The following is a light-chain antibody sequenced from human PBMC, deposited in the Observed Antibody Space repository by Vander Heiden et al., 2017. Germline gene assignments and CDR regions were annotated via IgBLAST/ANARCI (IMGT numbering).Light chain of an antibody. Sequence: QSVLAQPPSASGTPGQSVTISCSGSGPNIGRNTVNWYQQLPGAAPRLLIYYNDQRPSGVPDRLSGSKSGTSASLAISGLQSEDEADYYCTSWDNSLNARVFGGGTKLTVL. CDR3: TSWDNSLNARV. CDR1: GPNIGRNT. J-gene: IGLJ3*02. V-gene: IGLV1-44*01. CDR2: YND.